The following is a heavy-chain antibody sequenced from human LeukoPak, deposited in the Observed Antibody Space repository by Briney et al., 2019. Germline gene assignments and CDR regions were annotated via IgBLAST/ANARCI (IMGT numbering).Heavy chain of an antibody. Sequence: PGGSLRLSCAASGFTVSSNYMSWVRHSPGNGLEGVSDIYSGGRTYHADSVKGRFTISRDNSKNTLYLQMTSLRADDTAVYYCAGVDAAMPDAFDIWGQGTTVTVSS. CDR1: GFTVSSNY. J-gene: IGHJ3*02. D-gene: IGHD5-18*01. CDR3: AGVDAAMPDAFDI. CDR2: IYSGGRT. V-gene: IGHV3-53*05.